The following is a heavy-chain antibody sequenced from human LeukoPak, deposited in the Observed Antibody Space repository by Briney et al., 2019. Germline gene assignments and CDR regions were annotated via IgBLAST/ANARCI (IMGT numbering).Heavy chain of an antibody. J-gene: IGHJ3*01. V-gene: IGHV2-5*02. D-gene: IGHD3-16*01. Sequence: SGPTLVNPTQTLTLTCTYSGSSFTTNAVDVGWIRQPPGKAPEWLALIYWDDERHYSPSLKSRLTITRDTSENQVVLTMTNMDPVXXXTXXXAHRLLQXXAWGNAFDVWGQGTMVIVSS. CDR1: GSSFTTNAVD. CDR2: IYWDDER. CDR3: AHRLLQXXAWGNAFDV.